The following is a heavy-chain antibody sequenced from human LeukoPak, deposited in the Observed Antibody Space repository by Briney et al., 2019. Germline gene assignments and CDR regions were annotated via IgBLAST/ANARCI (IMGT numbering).Heavy chain of an antibody. CDR1: GGSISSYY. D-gene: IGHD3-10*01. Sequence: SSETLSLTCTVSGGSISSYYWSWIRQPPGKGLEWIGYIYYSGSTNYNPSLKSRVTISVDTSKNQFSLKLSSVTAADTAVYYCARHRWGSGSPHFDYWGQGTLVTVSS. V-gene: IGHV4-59*08. CDR2: IYYSGST. CDR3: ARHRWGSGSPHFDY. J-gene: IGHJ4*02.